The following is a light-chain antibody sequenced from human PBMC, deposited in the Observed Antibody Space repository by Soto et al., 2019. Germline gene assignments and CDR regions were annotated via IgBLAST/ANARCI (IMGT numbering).Light chain of an antibody. CDR3: QQSYSTPPVT. J-gene: IGKJ5*01. V-gene: IGKV1-5*01. CDR2: DAS. CDR1: QSISSW. Sequence: DIQMTQSPSTLSASVGDRVTITCRASQSISSWLAWYQQKPGKAPKLLIYDASSLESGVPSRFSGSGSGTDLTLTISSLQPEDFATYYCQQSYSTPPVTFGQGTRLEIK.